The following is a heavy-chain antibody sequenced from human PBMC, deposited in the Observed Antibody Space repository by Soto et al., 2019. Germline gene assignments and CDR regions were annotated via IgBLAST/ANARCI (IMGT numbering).Heavy chain of an antibody. CDR2: IYYSGST. Sequence: SETLSLTCTVSGGSISSYYWSWIRQPPGKGLEWIGYIYYSGSTNYNPSLKSRVTISVDTSKNQFSLKLSSVTAADTAVYYCARLNYYYYYYMDVWGKGTTVTVSS. CDR3: ARLNYYYYYYMDV. CDR1: GGSISSYY. J-gene: IGHJ6*03. V-gene: IGHV4-59*08.